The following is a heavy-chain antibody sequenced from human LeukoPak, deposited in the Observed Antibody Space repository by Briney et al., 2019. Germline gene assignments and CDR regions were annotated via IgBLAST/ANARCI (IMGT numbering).Heavy chain of an antibody. CDR2: IYYSGST. CDR3: ARDRGIGDYYHYYFDY. CDR1: GGSISNYY. J-gene: IGHJ4*02. D-gene: IGHD4-17*01. Sequence: KPSETLSLTCTVSGGSISNYYWSWVRQPPGKGLEWIGYIYYSGSTKYNPSLKSRVTISIDTSKNRFSLKLSSVTAADTAVYYCARDRGIGDYYHYYFDYWGQGTLVTVSS. V-gene: IGHV4-59*01.